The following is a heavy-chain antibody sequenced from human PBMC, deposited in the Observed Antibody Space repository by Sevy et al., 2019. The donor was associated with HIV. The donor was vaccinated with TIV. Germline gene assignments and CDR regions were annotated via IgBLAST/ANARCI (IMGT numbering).Heavy chain of an antibody. Sequence: GGSLRLSCAASGFTFSSYSMNWVRQAPGKGLEWVSYISSSSSTIYYADSVKGRFTISRDNAKNSLYLQMNSLRAEDTAVYYCARDGLLWFGELTGRAKPMDVWGKGTTVTVSS. V-gene: IGHV3-48*01. CDR1: GFTFSSYS. D-gene: IGHD3-10*01. CDR3: ARDGLLWFGELTGRAKPMDV. J-gene: IGHJ6*04. CDR2: ISSSSSTI.